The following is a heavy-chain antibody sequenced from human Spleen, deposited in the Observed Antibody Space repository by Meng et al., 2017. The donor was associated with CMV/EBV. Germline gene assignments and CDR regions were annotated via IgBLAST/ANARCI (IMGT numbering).Heavy chain of an antibody. D-gene: IGHD6-13*01. V-gene: IGHV3-7*03. CDR2: IGQDGLEK. CDR1: GFTFSTYW. J-gene: IGHJ4*02. CDR3: AKDPSGIAAGKLDY. Sequence: GESLKISCAASGFTFSTYWMSWVRQSPKGLEWVANIGQDGLEKYYVDSVKGRFTISRDNAKSSLFLQMNNLRAEDTAVYFCAKDPSGIAAGKLDYWGQGTLVTVSS.